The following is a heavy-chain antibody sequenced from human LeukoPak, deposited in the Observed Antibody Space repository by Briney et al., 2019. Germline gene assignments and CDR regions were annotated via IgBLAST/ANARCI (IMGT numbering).Heavy chain of an antibody. CDR2: INPSGGST. D-gene: IGHD4-17*01. CDR3: ARDGLTTVTSVFGDWFDP. CDR1: GYTFTSYY. J-gene: IGHJ5*02. V-gene: IGHV1-2*02. Sequence: ASVKVSCKASGYTFTSYYMHWVRQAPGQGLEWMGIINPSGGSTNYAQNFQGRVTMTRDTSISTAYMELSRLRSDDTAVYYCARDGLTTVTSVFGDWFDPWGQGTLVTVSS.